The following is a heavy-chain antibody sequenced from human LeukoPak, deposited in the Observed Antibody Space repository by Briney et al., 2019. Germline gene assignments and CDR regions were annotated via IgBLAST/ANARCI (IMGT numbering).Heavy chain of an antibody. CDR3: ARVEVLGAVADFDY. J-gene: IGHJ4*02. CDR2: ISAYNGNT. CDR1: GYTFTGYY. Sequence: ASVKVSCKASGYTFTGYYMHWVRQAPGQGLEWMGWISAYNGNTNYAQKLQGRVTMTTDTSTSTAYMELRSLRSDDTAVYYCARVEVLGAVADFDYWGQGTLVTVSS. V-gene: IGHV1-18*04. D-gene: IGHD6-19*01.